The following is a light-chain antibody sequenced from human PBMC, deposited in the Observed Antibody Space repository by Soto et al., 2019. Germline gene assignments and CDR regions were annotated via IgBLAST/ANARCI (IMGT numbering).Light chain of an antibody. CDR2: DAS. Sequence: DIQMTQSPSTLSASVGDRVSITCRASQSITIWLAWYQQKPGKAPKLLIFDASSLESGVPSRFSGSGSGTEFTLTISSLQPEDFATYYCQHYNSYSWTFGQGTKVEIK. J-gene: IGKJ1*01. V-gene: IGKV1-5*01. CDR1: QSITIW. CDR3: QHYNSYSWT.